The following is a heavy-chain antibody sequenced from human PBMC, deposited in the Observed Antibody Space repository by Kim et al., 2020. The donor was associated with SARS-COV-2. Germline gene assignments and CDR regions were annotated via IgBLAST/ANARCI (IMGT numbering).Heavy chain of an antibody. D-gene: IGHD3-3*01. J-gene: IGHJ4*02. Sequence: SVKVSCKASGGTFSSYAISWVRQAPGQGLEWMGGIIPIFGTANYAQRFQGRVTITADESTSTAYMELSSLRSEDTAVYYCARDRGFWSGYYIGPEYYFDYWGQGTLVTVSS. V-gene: IGHV1-69*13. CDR1: GGTFSSYA. CDR3: ARDRGFWSGYYIGPEYYFDY. CDR2: IIPIFGTA.